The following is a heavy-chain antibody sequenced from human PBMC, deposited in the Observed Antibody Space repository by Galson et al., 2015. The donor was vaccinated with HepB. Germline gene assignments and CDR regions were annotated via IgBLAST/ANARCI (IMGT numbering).Heavy chain of an antibody. CDR2: MNPSSGNT. V-gene: IGHV1-8*01. Sequence: SVKVSCKASGYTFTSYDINWVQQATGQGLEWMGWMNPSSGNTGYAQKFQGRVTMTRNTSISTAYMELSSLRSEDTAVYYCARELHPRAAAGSFDYWGQGTLVTVSS. D-gene: IGHD6-13*01. CDR3: ARELHPRAAAGSFDY. J-gene: IGHJ4*02. CDR1: GYTFTSYD.